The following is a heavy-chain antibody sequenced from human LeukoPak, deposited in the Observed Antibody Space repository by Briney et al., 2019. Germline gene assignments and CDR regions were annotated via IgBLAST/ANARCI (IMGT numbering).Heavy chain of an antibody. Sequence: SETLSLTCAAYGGSFSGYYWSWIRQPPGKGLEWIGEINHSGSTNYNPSLKSRVTISVDTSKNQFSLKLSSVTAADTAVYYCARRYCGGDCQRYYFDYWGQGTLVTVSS. CDR1: GGSFSGYY. D-gene: IGHD2-21*02. V-gene: IGHV4-34*01. CDR2: INHSGST. CDR3: ARRYCGGDCQRYYFDY. J-gene: IGHJ4*02.